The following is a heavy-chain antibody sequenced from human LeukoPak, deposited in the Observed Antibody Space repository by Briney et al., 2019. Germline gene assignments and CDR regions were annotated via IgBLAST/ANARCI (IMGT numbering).Heavy chain of an antibody. CDR3: ARANLLLLWFGELFDY. J-gene: IGHJ4*02. CDR2: ISAYNGNT. CDR1: GYTFTSYG. V-gene: IGHV1-18*01. Sequence: EASVKVSCKASGYTFTSYGISWVRQAPGQGLGWMGWISAYNGNTNYAQKLQGRVTMTTDTSTSTAYMELRSLRSDDAAVYYCARANLLLLWFGELFDYWGQGTLVTVSS. D-gene: IGHD3-10*01.